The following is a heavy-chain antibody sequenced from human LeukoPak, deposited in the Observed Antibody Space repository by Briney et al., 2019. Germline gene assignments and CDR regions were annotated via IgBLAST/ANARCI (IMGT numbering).Heavy chain of an antibody. V-gene: IGHV3-49*04. CDR2: IRSKTNGGTT. Sequence: GGSLRLSCTASGFTFGDYAMNWVRQAPGKGLEWVGLIRSKTNGGTTEYAASVKGRFTISRDDSKSIAYLQMNSLKTEDTAMYYCSRYYSGGTCYSSVDYWGQGTLVTVSS. J-gene: IGHJ4*02. D-gene: IGHD2-15*01. CDR1: GFTFGDYA. CDR3: SRYYSGGTCYSSVDY.